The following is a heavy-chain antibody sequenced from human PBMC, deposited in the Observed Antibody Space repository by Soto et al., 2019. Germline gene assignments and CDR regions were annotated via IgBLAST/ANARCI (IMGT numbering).Heavy chain of an antibody. Sequence: EVQLLESGGGLVQPGGSLRLSCAVSGFTFSTYWMNWVRQAPGKGLEWVANIKQDGSEKYYVDSVKGRFTISRDNAKNSLYLQMNSLRAEDTAVYYCARGKMRLTIFGVVPFTYWGQGTLVTVSS. CDR1: GFTFSTYW. V-gene: IGHV3-7*01. CDR2: IKQDGSEK. D-gene: IGHD3-3*01. CDR3: ARGKMRLTIFGVVPFTY. J-gene: IGHJ4*02.